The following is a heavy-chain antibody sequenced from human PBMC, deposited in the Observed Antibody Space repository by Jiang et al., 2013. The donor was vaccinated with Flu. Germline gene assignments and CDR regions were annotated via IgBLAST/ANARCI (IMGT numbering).Heavy chain of an antibody. D-gene: IGHD6-13*01. CDR1: GGSVSSVNYY. CDR2: IYYSGST. CDR3: ARGVPYSSSWFKPQYYFDY. V-gene: IGHV4-61*01. Sequence: GSGLVKPSETLSLICTVSGGSVSSVNYYWSWIRQPPGKGLEWIGYIYYSGSTNYNPSLKSRVTISVDTSKNQFSLKLSSVTAADTAVYYCARGVPYSSSWFKPQYYFDYWGQGTLVTVSS. J-gene: IGHJ4*02.